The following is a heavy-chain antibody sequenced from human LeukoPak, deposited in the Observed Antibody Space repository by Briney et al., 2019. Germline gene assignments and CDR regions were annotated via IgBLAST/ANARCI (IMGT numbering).Heavy chain of an antibody. V-gene: IGHV3-21*01. CDR3: ARDSAELVKGAFDI. CDR2: ISSSSSYI. CDR1: GFTFGSYS. J-gene: IGHJ3*02. Sequence: GGSLRLSCAASGFTFGSYSMNWVRQAPGKGLEWVSSISSSSSYIYYADSVKGRFTISRDNAKNSLYLQMNSLRAEDTAVYYCARDSAELVKGAFDIWGQGTMVTVSS. D-gene: IGHD3-3*02.